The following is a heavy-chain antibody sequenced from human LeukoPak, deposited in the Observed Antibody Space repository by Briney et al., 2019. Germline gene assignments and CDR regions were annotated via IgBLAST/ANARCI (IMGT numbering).Heavy chain of an antibody. J-gene: IGHJ4*02. CDR2: IYYTGST. CDR1: GDSIRSYY. V-gene: IGHV4-59*12. Sequence: SETLSLTCTVSGDSIRSYYWSWIRQPPGKGLEFIGYIYYTGSTTYNPSLKSRVTISVDTSKNQFSLKLSSVTAADTAVYYCARAANLAPLDYWGQGTLVTVSS. CDR3: ARAANLAPLDY. D-gene: IGHD6-25*01.